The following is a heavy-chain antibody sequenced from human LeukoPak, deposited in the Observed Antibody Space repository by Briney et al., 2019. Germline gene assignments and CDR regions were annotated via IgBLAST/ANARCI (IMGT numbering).Heavy chain of an antibody. D-gene: IGHD1-26*01. J-gene: IGHJ4*02. Sequence: GGSLRLSCAASGFTFSSYGMHWVRQAPGKGLEGVAFIRYDGSNKYYADSVKGRFTISRDNSKNTLYLQMNSLRAEDTAVYYCAKDLMRSGSYHSGIGYWGQGTLVTVSS. V-gene: IGHV3-30*02. CDR2: IRYDGSNK. CDR3: AKDLMRSGSYHSGIGY. CDR1: GFTFSSYG.